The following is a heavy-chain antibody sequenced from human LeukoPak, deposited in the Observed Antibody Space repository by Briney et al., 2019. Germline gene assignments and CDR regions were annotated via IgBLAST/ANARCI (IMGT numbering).Heavy chain of an antibody. Sequence: SETLSLTCAVYGGSFSGYYWSWIRQPPGKGLEWIGEINHSGSTNYNPSLKSRVTISVDTSKNQFSLKLSSVTAADAAVYYCARGGRHYYGSGSYYMGVWGQGTLVTVSS. D-gene: IGHD3-10*01. CDR1: GGSFSGYY. J-gene: IGHJ4*02. CDR3: ARGGRHYYGSGSYYMGV. CDR2: INHSGST. V-gene: IGHV4-34*01.